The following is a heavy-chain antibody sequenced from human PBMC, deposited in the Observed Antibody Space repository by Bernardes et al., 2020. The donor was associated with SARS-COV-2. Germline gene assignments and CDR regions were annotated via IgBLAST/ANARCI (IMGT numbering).Heavy chain of an antibody. Sequence: SETLFLTCTVSGGSISSYYWSWIRQPPGKGLEWIGYIYYSGSTNYNPSLKSRVTISVDTSKNQFSLKLSSVTAADTAVYYCARVHKGGDYGDSDAFDIWGQGTMVTVSS. CDR2: IYYSGST. V-gene: IGHV4-59*01. D-gene: IGHD4-17*01. J-gene: IGHJ3*02. CDR1: GGSISSYY. CDR3: ARVHKGGDYGDSDAFDI.